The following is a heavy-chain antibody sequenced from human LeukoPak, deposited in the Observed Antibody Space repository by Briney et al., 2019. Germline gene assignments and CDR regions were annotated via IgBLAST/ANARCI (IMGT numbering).Heavy chain of an antibody. CDR3: VKGRISEDGLDF. V-gene: IGHV3-23*01. J-gene: IGHJ4*02. CDR1: GFTFSRSA. D-gene: IGHD6-13*01. Sequence: GGSLRLSCAASGFTFSRSAMTWFRQTPGKGLDWFSSISSSGNTYYADSGKGRFTISRDNSKNMLYLQMNSLRAEDTAVYYCVKGRISEDGLDFWGQGTLVTVSS. CDR2: ISSSGNT.